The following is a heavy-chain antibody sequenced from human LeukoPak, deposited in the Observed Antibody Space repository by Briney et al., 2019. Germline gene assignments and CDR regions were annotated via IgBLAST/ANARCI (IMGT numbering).Heavy chain of an antibody. D-gene: IGHD2-15*01. J-gene: IGHJ3*02. CDR1: GFTFSSYG. CDR2: ISYDGSNK. V-gene: IGHV3-30*03. Sequence: GGSLRLSCAASGFTFSSYGMHWVRQAPGKGLEWVAVISYDGSNKYYADSVKGRFTISRDNSKSTLYLQMNSLRAEDTAAFYCARETDCSGGRCYRGAFDIWGQGTMVTVSS. CDR3: ARETDCSGGRCYRGAFDI.